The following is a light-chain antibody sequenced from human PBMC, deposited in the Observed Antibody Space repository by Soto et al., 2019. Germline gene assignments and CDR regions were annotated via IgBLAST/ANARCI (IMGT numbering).Light chain of an antibody. CDR1: QGIGVY. CDR3: QKYNSAPLT. J-gene: IGKJ4*01. CDR2: AAS. Sequence: AARVTITCRASQGIGVYLAWFQQKPGKVPKLLIYAASTLQSGVPSRLSGSGSGTDFTLTITSLQPEDVATYYCQKYNSAPLTFGGGTKVDIK. V-gene: IGKV1-27*01.